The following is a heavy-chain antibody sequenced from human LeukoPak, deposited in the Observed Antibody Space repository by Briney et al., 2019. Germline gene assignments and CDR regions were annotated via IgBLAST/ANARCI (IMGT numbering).Heavy chain of an antibody. CDR2: IYSGGRP. J-gene: IGHJ4*02. CDR3: ARMLGGGYTGLFDC. Sequence: GSLRLSCAASGFTVSSNYMSWVRQAPGKGLEWVSVIYSGGRPSYADSVKGRFTMSRDNSKNTVYLQMNSLRAEDTGVYYCARMLGGGYTGLFDCWGQGTLVTVSS. CDR1: GFTVSSNY. D-gene: IGHD3-10*02. V-gene: IGHV3-53*01.